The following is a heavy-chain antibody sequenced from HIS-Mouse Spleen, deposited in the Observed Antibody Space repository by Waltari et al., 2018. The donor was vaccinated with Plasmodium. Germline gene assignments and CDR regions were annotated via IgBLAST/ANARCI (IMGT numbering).Heavy chain of an antibody. Sequence: EVQLVESGGGLVQPGGSLRLSCAASGFTFSGYWMSWVRQAPGKGVEWVANIKQDGSEKYYVDSVKGRFTISRDNAKNSLYLQMNSLRAEDTAVYYCARARAPDYWGQGTLVTVSS. CDR3: ARARAPDY. CDR1: GFTFSGYW. CDR2: IKQDGSEK. V-gene: IGHV3-7*04. J-gene: IGHJ4*02. D-gene: IGHD3-10*01.